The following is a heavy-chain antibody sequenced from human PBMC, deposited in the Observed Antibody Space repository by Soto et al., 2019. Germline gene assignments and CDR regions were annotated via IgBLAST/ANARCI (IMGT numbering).Heavy chain of an antibody. CDR2: IYYSGST. Sequence: SETLSLTCTVSGGSISSYHWSWIRQPPGKGLEWIGYIYYSGSTNYNPSLKSRVTISVDTSKNQFSLKLSSVTAADTAVYYCARAGYDFWSGLGPYYYYYMDVWGKGTTVTVS. D-gene: IGHD3-3*01. J-gene: IGHJ6*03. V-gene: IGHV4-59*01. CDR1: GGSISSYH. CDR3: ARAGYDFWSGLGPYYYYYMDV.